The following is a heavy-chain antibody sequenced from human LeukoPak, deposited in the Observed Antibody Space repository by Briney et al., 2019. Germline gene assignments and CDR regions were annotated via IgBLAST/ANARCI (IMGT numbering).Heavy chain of an antibody. CDR3: ARVVWGTYRGFFDS. Sequence: GGSLRLSCRASGFIFSNFEMNWVRQAPGKGLEWVTYISSGGSVIYYADSVKGRFTIPRDNAKHSLYLQMNILRSEDTAVYLCARVVWGTYRGFFDSWGEGTLVSVSS. J-gene: IGHJ4*02. D-gene: IGHD3-16*02. V-gene: IGHV3-48*03. CDR1: GFIFSNFE. CDR2: ISSGGSVI.